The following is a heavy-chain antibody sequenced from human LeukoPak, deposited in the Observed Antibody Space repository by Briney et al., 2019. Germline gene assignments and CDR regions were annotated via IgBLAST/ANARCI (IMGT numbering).Heavy chain of an antibody. CDR3: ARLSFGPYYYYYMDV. Sequence: SETLSLTCTVSGGSISSSSYYWGWIRQPPGKGLEWIGSIYYSGSTYYNPSLKSRVTISVDTSKNQFPLKLSSVTAADTAVYYCARLSFGPYYYYYMDVWGKGTTVTVS. D-gene: IGHD3-10*01. CDR1: GGSISSSSYY. CDR2: IYYSGST. V-gene: IGHV4-39*01. J-gene: IGHJ6*03.